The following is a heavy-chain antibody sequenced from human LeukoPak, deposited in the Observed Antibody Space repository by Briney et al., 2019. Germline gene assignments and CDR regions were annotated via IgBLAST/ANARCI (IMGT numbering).Heavy chain of an antibody. CDR1: GFSFSHYG. Sequence: GGSLRLSCAASGFSFSHYGMHWVRQAPGKGLEWVAVISNDGSDEYYVDSVRGRFTISRDNSKKTLYLQMNSLRAEDTAVYYCAREPGGIPFDYWGQGTLVTVSS. V-gene: IGHV3-30*03. CDR3: AREPGGIPFDY. CDR2: ISNDGSDE. D-gene: IGHD4-23*01. J-gene: IGHJ4*02.